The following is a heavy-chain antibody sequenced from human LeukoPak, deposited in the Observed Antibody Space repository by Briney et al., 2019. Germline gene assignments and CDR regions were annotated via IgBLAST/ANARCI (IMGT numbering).Heavy chain of an antibody. CDR1: GGSISSYY. V-gene: IGHV4-59*08. J-gene: IGHJ4*02. D-gene: IGHD3-10*01. CDR2: IYDSGST. CDR3: ARRRGGGYYGSGSYPFDY. Sequence: PSETLCLTCTDSGGSISSYYWSWIRQPPGKGLEWIGYIYDSGSTKYNPSLKSRVTISVDTSKNQFYLKLSSVNAADTAVYYCARRRGGGYYGSGSYPFDYWGQGTLVTVSS.